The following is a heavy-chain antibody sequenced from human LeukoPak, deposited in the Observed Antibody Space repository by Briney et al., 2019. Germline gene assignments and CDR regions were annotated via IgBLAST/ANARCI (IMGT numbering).Heavy chain of an antibody. Sequence: GGSLRLSCAASGYTFNNYGMHWVRQAPGKGLEWVAFIRYDGNNEYYADSVKGRFTISRDNSKNTLYLQMNSLRAEDTAAYYCAKDIVAQTLYSYYMDVWGKGTTVTVSS. CDR2: IRYDGNNE. V-gene: IGHV3-30*02. D-gene: IGHD5-12*01. J-gene: IGHJ6*03. CDR1: GYTFNNYG. CDR3: AKDIVAQTLYSYYMDV.